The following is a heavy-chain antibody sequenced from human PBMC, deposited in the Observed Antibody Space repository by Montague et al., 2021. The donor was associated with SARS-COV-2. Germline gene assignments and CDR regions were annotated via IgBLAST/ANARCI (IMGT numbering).Heavy chain of an antibody. CDR3: ARVFPRWLQFDPYFDY. CDR1: GGSISSYY. D-gene: IGHD5-24*01. Sequence: SETLSLTCTVSGGSISSYYWSWIRQPPGKELEWIGYIYYSGSTNYNPSLKSRVTISADTSKNQFSLKLSSVTAADTAVYYCARVFPRWLQFDPYFDYWGQGALGSVSS. J-gene: IGHJ4*02. CDR2: IYYSGST. V-gene: IGHV4-59*01.